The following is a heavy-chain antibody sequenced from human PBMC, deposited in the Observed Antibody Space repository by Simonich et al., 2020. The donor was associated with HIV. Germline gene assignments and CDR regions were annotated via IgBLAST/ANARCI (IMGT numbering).Heavy chain of an antibody. J-gene: IGHJ5*02. CDR1: GYTFTSYD. Sequence: QVQLVQSGAEVKKPGASVKVSCKASGYTFTSYDIHWVRQATGQGLGWMGGMNPNSGNTDYAQKFQGRVTITRDTSINTAYMELSSLKSEDTAVYYCARALRWFDPWGQGTLVTVSS. D-gene: IGHD3-16*02. V-gene: IGHV1-8*03. CDR3: ARALRWFDP. CDR2: MNPNSGNT.